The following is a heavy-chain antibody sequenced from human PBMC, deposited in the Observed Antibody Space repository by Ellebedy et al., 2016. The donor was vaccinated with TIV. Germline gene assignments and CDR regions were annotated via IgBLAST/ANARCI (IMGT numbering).Heavy chain of an antibody. Sequence: GSLRLXCTVSGGSISSYYWSWIRQPAGKGLEWIGRIYTSGSTNYNPSLKSRVTMSVDTSKNQFSLKLSSVTAADTAVYYCARDPSGYSYGLYYYYGMDVWGQGTTVTVSS. D-gene: IGHD5-18*01. CDR3: ARDPSGYSYGLYYYYGMDV. CDR1: GGSISSYY. J-gene: IGHJ6*02. CDR2: IYTSGST. V-gene: IGHV4-4*07.